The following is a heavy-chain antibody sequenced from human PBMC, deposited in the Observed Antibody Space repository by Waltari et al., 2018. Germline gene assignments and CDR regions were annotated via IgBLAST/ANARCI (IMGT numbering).Heavy chain of an antibody. D-gene: IGHD3-3*01. CDR1: GDSIMKNNNH. CDR3: ARASTAIFGVVITGYNI. CDR2: IYNSGTT. V-gene: IGHV4-39*07. J-gene: IGHJ3*01. Sequence: QLQESGPGLVKPSETVSLPCSVSGDSIMKNNNHWAWIRQPPGKGLEWIGSIYNSGTTYYNPSLKSRVTMSLDASRNQFSLRLSSVTAADTAVYYCARASTAIFGVVITGYNIWGQGTVVTVSS.